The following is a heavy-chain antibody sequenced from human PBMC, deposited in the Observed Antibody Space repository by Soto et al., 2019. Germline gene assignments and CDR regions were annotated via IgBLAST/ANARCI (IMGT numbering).Heavy chain of an antibody. V-gene: IGHV1-58*01. J-gene: IGHJ6*02. CDR1: GFTFTSSA. CDR2: IVVGSGNT. CDR3: AADCSSTSYYYYYGMDV. D-gene: IGHD2-2*01. Sequence: QLVQSGAEVKKPGASVKVSCKASGFTFTSSAVQWVRQARGQRLEWIGWIVVGSGNTNYAQKFQERVTITRDMSSSTAYMELSSLRSEDTAVYYCAADCSSTSYYYYYGMDVWGQGTTVTVSS.